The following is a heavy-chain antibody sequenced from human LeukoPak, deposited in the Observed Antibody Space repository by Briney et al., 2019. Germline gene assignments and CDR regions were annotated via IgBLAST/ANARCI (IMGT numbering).Heavy chain of an antibody. V-gene: IGHV4-30-4*08. CDR3: ARDGNSGYDTAFDY. CDR2: IYYSGST. CDR1: GGSFSGYY. Sequence: PSETLSLTCAVYGGSFSGYYWSWIRQPPGKGLEWIGYIYYSGSTYYNPSLKSRVTISVDTSKNQFSLKLSSVTAADTAVYYCARDGNSGYDTAFDYWGQGTLVTVSS. D-gene: IGHD5-12*01. J-gene: IGHJ4*02.